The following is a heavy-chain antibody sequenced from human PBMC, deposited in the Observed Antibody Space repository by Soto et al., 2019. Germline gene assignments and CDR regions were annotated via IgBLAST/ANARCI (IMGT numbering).Heavy chain of an antibody. D-gene: IGHD1-26*01. CDR2: INHSGST. CDR3: ARGTTRGSYYYYYGMDV. Sequence: PSETLSLTCAVYGGSFSGYYWSWIRQPPGKGLEWIGEINHSGSTNYNPSLKSRVTISVDTSKNQFSLKLSSVTAADTAVYYCARGTTRGSYYYYYGMDVCGQGTTVTVSS. V-gene: IGHV4-34*01. CDR1: GGSFSGYY. J-gene: IGHJ6*02.